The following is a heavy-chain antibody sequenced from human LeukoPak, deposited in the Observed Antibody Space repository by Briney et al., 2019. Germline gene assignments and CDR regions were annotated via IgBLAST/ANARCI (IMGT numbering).Heavy chain of an antibody. J-gene: IGHJ5*02. CDR1: GFTVSSNY. V-gene: IGHV3-69-1*01. Sequence: GGSLRLSCAASGFTVSSNYMSWVRQAPGKGLEWVSYIRSSGTIYYADSVKGRFTISRDNAKNSLFLQMNSLRDEDTAVYYCARAYPWFDPWGQGTLVTVSS. CDR3: ARAYPWFDP. CDR2: IRSSGTI.